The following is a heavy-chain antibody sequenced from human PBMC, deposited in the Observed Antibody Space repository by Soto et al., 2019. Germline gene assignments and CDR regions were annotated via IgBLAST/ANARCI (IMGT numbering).Heavy chain of an antibody. CDR3: VRISGSYYVDH. D-gene: IGHD1-26*01. Sequence: HPGGSLRLSCTASGFTFSDHYMDWVRQAPGKGLEWVGRTRNKANSYTTEYAASVKGRFTISRDVSNSLFLQMNSLKTEDTAVYYCVRISGSYYVDHWGQGTLVTVSS. CDR2: TRNKANSYTT. J-gene: IGHJ4*02. V-gene: IGHV3-72*01. CDR1: GFTFSDHY.